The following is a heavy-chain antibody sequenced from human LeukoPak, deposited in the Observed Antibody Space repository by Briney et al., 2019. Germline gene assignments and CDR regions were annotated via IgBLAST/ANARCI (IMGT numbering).Heavy chain of an antibody. CDR1: GGAISIYY. CDR3: ARAAKGGTTFLWFDP. V-gene: IGHV4-59*01. CDR2: IYNTGGT. J-gene: IGHJ5*02. D-gene: IGHD1-7*01. Sequence: TSETLSLTCTISGGAISIYYWSWMRQPPGKGLEWIGYIYNTGGTNYNPFLKSRVTMSLDMSRNHFSLKLTSVTAEDTAVYYCARAAKGGTTFLWFDPWGPGTLVTVSA.